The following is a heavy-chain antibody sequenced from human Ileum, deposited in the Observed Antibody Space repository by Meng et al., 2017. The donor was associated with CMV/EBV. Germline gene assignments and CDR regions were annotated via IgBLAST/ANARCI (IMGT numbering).Heavy chain of an antibody. CDR1: GFTFSSYE. D-gene: IGHD2-15*01. V-gene: IGHV3-48*03. CDR3: ARFVLLLDYGMDV. Sequence: GGSLRLSCAASGFTFSSYEMNGVRQAPGKGLEWVSYISSSGSTIYYADSVKGRFTISRDNAKNSLYLQMNSLRAEDTAVYYCARFVLLLDYGMDVWGQGTTVTVSS. J-gene: IGHJ6*02. CDR2: ISSSGSTI.